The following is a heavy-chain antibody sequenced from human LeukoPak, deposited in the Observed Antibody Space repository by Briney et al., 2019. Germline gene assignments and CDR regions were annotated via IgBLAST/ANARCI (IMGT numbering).Heavy chain of an antibody. CDR2: INPSGGST. D-gene: IGHD6-6*01. Sequence: ASVKVSCKAPGYTFTSYYMHWVRQAPGQGLEWMGIINPSGGSTSYAQKFQGRVTMTRDTSTSTVYMELSSLRSEDTAVYYCARGAGIAARPGYYFDYWGQGTLVTVSS. V-gene: IGHV1-46*01. CDR3: ARGAGIAARPGYYFDY. CDR1: GYTFTSYY. J-gene: IGHJ4*02.